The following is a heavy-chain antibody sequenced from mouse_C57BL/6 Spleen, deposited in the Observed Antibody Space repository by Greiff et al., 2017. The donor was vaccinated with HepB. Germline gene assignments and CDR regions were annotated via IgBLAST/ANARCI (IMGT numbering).Heavy chain of an antibody. D-gene: IGHD2-4*01. CDR1: GYTFSDYY. J-gene: IGHJ2*01. Sequence: EVQLVESEGGLVQPGSSMKLSCTASGYTFSDYYMAWVRQVPEKGLEWVANINYDGSSTYYLDSLKSRFIISSDNAKNILYLQMSSLKSEDTATYYCARVGYDYPFFDYWGQGTTLTVSS. V-gene: IGHV5-16*01. CDR2: INYDGSST. CDR3: ARVGYDYPFFDY.